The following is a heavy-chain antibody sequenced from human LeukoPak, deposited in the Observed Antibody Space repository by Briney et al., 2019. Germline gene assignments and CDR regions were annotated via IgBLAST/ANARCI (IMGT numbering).Heavy chain of an antibody. J-gene: IGHJ5*02. CDR2: ISYDGSNK. Sequence: GRSLRLSCAASGFTFSSYGMHWVRQAPGKGLEWVAVISYDGSNKYYADSVKGRFTISRDNSKNTLYLQMNSLRAEDTAVYYCARDRYSSGWLPTGGFDPWGQGTLVTVSS. V-gene: IGHV3-30*03. CDR3: ARDRYSSGWLPTGGFDP. D-gene: IGHD6-19*01. CDR1: GFTFSSYG.